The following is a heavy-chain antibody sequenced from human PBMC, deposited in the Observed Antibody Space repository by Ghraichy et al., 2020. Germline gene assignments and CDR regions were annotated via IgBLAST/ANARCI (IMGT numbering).Heavy chain of an antibody. D-gene: IGHD3-10*01. CDR1: GGSFSGYY. Sequence: SETLSLTCAVYGGSFSGYYWSWIRQPPGKGLEWIGEINHSGSTNYNPSLKSRVTISVDTSKNQFSLKLSSVTAADTAVYYCARGLGQWFGELFSTWFDPWGQGTLVTVSS. J-gene: IGHJ5*02. CDR3: ARGLGQWFGELFSTWFDP. CDR2: INHSGST. V-gene: IGHV4-34*01.